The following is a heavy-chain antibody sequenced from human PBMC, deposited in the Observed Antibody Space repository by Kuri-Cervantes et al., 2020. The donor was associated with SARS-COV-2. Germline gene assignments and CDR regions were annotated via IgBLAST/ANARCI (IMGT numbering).Heavy chain of an antibody. J-gene: IGHJ4*02. CDR3: AGTNWGKTYFDY. CDR2: IRYDGSNR. V-gene: IGHV3-30*02. Sequence: GSLRLSCAASGFTFSTHGMHWVRQAPGKGLEWVAFIRYDGSNRYYADSVKGRFTISRDNSKNTLYLRMNSLRAEDSAVYYCAGTNWGKTYFDYWGQGTLVTVSS. D-gene: IGHD7-27*01. CDR1: GFTFSTHG.